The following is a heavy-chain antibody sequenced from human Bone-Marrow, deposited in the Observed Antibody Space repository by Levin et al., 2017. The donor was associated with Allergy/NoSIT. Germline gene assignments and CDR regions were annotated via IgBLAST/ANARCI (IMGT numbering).Heavy chain of an antibody. CDR1: GFTFRYSA. J-gene: IGHJ4*02. Sequence: LSLTCAASGFTFRYSAMSWVRQAPGKGLEWVSAISGSGGSTYYADSMKGRFTISRDNSKNTLYLQMNSLRVEDTAVYYCAKDLRDRSRGSFGNWGQGTPVAVSS. CDR2: ISGSGGST. CDR3: AKDLRDRSRGSFGN. V-gene: IGHV3-23*01. D-gene: IGHD1-26*01.